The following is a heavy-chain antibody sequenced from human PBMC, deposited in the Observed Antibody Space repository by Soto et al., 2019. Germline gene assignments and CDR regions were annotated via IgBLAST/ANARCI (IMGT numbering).Heavy chain of an antibody. D-gene: IGHD3-9*01. Sequence: SVKVSCKASGGTFSSYAISWVRQAPGQGLEWMGGIIPIFGTANYAQKFQGRVTITADESTGTAHMELSSLRSEDTAVYYCARLILTGYKAYAFDIWGQGTMVTVS. J-gene: IGHJ3*02. CDR3: ARLILTGYKAYAFDI. V-gene: IGHV1-69*13. CDR2: IIPIFGTA. CDR1: GGTFSSYA.